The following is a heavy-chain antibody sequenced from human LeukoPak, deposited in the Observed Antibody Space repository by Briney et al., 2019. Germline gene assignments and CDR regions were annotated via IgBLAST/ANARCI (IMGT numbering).Heavy chain of an antibody. D-gene: IGHD6-13*01. V-gene: IGHV3-20*01. CDR1: GFTFDDYG. CDR2: INWNGGSA. CDR3: ARDTGIAAAGTVY. Sequence: GGSLRLSCAASGFTFDDYGMSWVRQAPGKGLEWVSGINWNGGSAGYADSVKGRFTISRDNAKNSLYLQMNSLRAEDTALYHCARDTGIAAAGTVYRGQGTLVTVSS. J-gene: IGHJ4*02.